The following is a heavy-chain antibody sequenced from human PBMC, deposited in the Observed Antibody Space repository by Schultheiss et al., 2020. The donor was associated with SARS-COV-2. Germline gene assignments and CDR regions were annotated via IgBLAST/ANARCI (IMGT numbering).Heavy chain of an antibody. CDR3: ARGVHSHMDV. D-gene: IGHD2-21*01. V-gene: IGHV3-66*01. CDR1: GFTFSSYE. J-gene: IGHJ6*02. CDR2: IYSGGST. Sequence: GGSLRLSCAASGFTFSSYEMNWVRQAPGKGLEWVSVIYSGGSTYYADSVKGRFTISRDNSKNTLYLQMNSLRAEDTAVYYCARGVHSHMDVWGQGTTVTVSS.